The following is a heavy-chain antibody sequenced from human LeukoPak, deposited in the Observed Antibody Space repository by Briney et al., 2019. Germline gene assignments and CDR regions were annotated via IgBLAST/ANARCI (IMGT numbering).Heavy chain of an antibody. CDR2: IYPSGST. V-gene: IGHV4-4*09. CDR3: ARLSDGSLHYMDV. Sequence: SETLSLTCTVSGGSISSYYWSWIRQPPGKGLEWIGYIYPSGSTKSNPSLRSRASMSEDTSKNQISLKVSSVTAADTAVYYRARLSDGSLHYMDVWGKGTTVTVSS. J-gene: IGHJ6*03. CDR1: GGSISSYY. D-gene: IGHD2-15*01.